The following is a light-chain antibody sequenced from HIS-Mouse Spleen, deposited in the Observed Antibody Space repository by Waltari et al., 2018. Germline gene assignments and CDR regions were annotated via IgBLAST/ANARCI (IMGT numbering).Light chain of an antibody. V-gene: IGLV3-10*01. CDR3: YSTDSSGNHRV. J-gene: IGLJ2*01. CDR2: EDS. Sequence: SYELTQPPSVSVSPGQTARITCPGAALPNKYAHWYQQKSGKAPVMGIYEDSKRPSGIPERFSGSSSGTMATLTISGAQVEDEADYYCYSTDSSGNHRVFGGGTKLTVL. CDR1: ALPNKY.